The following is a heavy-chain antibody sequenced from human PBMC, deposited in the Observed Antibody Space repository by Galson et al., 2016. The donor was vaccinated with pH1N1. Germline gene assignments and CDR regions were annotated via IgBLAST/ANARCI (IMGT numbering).Heavy chain of an antibody. CDR3: VRVPYGSVPTE. CDR1: GYTFTGHY. J-gene: IGHJ4*02. CDR2: INPNSGDT. V-gene: IGHV1-2*02. Sequence: SVKVSCKASGYTFTGHYLHWVRQAPGQGLEWMGWINPNSGDTESAQKFQGRVTMTRDTSISTAYMELSSLRSDDAAVYYCVRVPYGSVPTEWGQGTLVTVSS. D-gene: IGHD3-10*01.